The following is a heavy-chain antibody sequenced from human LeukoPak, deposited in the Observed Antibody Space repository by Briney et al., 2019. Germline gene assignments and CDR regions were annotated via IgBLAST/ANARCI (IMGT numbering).Heavy chain of an antibody. CDR2: ISISTNTI. CDR1: GFTFSSYE. Sequence: PGGSLRLSCAASGFTFSSYEMNWVRRAPGKALEWISYISISTNTIYYGDSVKGRFTISRDNAKNSLYLQMNSLRVEDTAVYYCARRTGGWFDPWGQGTLVTVSS. V-gene: IGHV3-48*03. J-gene: IGHJ5*02. D-gene: IGHD1-14*01. CDR3: ARRTGGWFDP.